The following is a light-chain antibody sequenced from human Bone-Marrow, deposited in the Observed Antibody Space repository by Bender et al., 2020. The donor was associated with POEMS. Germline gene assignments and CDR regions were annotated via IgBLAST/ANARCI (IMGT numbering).Light chain of an antibody. CDR1: SSDIGGYNY. J-gene: IGLJ2*01. Sequence: QSALTQPVSMSGSPGQSITISCTGTSSDIGGYNYVSWYQQYPGKAPKLIIYNVYDRPPGVSNRFSGSKSGNTAFLTISGLQAEDEAVYYCSSYTYTSTLGIFGGGTKVTVL. CDR3: SSYTYTSTLGI. CDR2: NVY. V-gene: IGLV2-14*03.